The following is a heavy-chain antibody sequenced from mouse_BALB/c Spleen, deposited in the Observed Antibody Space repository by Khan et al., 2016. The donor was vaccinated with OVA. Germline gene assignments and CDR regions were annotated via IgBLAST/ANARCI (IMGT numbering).Heavy chain of an antibody. CDR2: TSRGGYYT. V-gene: IGHV5-9-3*01. CDR1: GFTFSSFS. J-gene: IGHJ4*01. Sequence: EVELVEPGGGVVKPGGSLKLSCSASGFTFSSFSMSWVRQTPEQRLEWVATTSRGGYYTFYPDSVKGRSTISRANAWNTPYLQLSSLRFEDTAMYCCGRRLVDYYGMDYWGQGTSVTVSS. CDR3: GRRLVDYYGMDY. D-gene: IGHD2-2*01.